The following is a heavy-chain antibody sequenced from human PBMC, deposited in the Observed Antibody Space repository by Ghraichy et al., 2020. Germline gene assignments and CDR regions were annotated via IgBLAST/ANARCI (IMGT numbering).Heavy chain of an antibody. Sequence: GGSLRLSCVVSGFTFGAYAMHWVRQAPGKGLEWVSGIGSETNNVAYADSVRGRFTVSRDNAKNSLYLQMNSLSPEDTAFYFCARGSGSGWLPLEFWGQGTLVSVSS. CDR3: ARGSGSGWLPLEF. V-gene: IGHV3-9*01. CDR1: GFTFGAYA. CDR2: IGSETNNV. J-gene: IGHJ1*01. D-gene: IGHD6-19*01.